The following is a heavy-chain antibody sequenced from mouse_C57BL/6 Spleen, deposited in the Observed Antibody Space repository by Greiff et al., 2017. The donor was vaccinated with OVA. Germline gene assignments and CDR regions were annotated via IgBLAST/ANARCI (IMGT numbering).Heavy chain of an antibody. CDR2: IHPGSGST. V-gene: IGHV1-55*01. Sequence: VQLQQPGAELVKPGASVKMSCKASGYTFTSYWITWVKQRPGQGLEWIGDIHPGSGSTNYNEKFKSKATLTVDTSSSTAYMQLSSLTSEDSAVYYCARRDGYYGSCYAMDYWGQGTTVTVSS. CDR3: ARRDGYYGSCYAMDY. J-gene: IGHJ4*01. D-gene: IGHD2-3*01. CDR1: GYTFTSYW.